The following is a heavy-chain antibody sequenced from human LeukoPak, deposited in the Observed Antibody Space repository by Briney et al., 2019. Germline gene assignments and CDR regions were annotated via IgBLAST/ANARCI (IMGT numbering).Heavy chain of an antibody. CDR2: LSGSGVYT. V-gene: IGHV3-23*01. Sequence: PGGSLRLSCAASGFTFSTYAMSWIRQAPGKGLEWVSALSGSGVYTHYADSVKGRFTISRDNSKNTLYLQMNSLRAEDTAVYYCAKGWEYSSGFDTWGQGTLVTVSS. D-gene: IGHD6-19*01. CDR3: AKGWEYSSGFDT. CDR1: GFTFSTYA. J-gene: IGHJ4*02.